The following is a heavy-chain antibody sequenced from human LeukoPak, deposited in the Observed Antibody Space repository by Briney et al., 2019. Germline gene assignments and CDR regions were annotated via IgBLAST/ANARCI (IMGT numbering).Heavy chain of an antibody. D-gene: IGHD6-25*01. CDR3: ASARLGSGLEGAFDV. V-gene: IGHV4-59*01. CDR2: IYYSGST. CDR1: GGSISSYH. J-gene: IGHJ3*01. Sequence: KTSETLSLTCTVSGGSISSYHWSWIRQPPGKGLEWIGYIYYSGSTNYIPSLKSRVTISIDASKNQFSLWLSSVTAADTAVYHCASARLGSGLEGAFDVWGQGTMVTVSS.